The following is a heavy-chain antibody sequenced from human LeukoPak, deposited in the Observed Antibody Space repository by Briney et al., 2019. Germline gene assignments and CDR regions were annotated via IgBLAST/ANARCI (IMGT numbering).Heavy chain of an antibody. V-gene: IGHV1-69*13. J-gene: IGHJ4*02. Sequence: ASVKVSCKASGGTFRSFAINWVRQAPGKGLEWMGGIIPMINTPKYAQRFQGRVSITADESTSTGYMEVSSLRSEDTAVYYCAIFQGAYGDNDNDFWGQGTLVTVSS. CDR1: GGTFRSFA. CDR3: AIFQGAYGDNDNDF. D-gene: IGHD4-17*01. CDR2: IIPMINTP.